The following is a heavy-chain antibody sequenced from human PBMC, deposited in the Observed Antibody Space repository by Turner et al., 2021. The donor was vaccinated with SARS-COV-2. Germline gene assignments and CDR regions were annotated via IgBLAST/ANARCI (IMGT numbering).Heavy chain of an antibody. J-gene: IGHJ4*02. Sequence: QVQLVESGGGVVQPGRSLRLSCPASGFTFSSFAMHWVRQAPGEGLDWVAGIAYDGSNKYYADAVKGRFTISRDNTKNTLYLQMNSLGAEETAVYYCAKGDSGGYRVYFDYWGQGTLVTVSS. CDR3: AKGDSGGYRVYFDY. V-gene: IGHV3-30*18. CDR2: IAYDGSNK. D-gene: IGHD1-26*01. CDR1: GFTFSSFA.